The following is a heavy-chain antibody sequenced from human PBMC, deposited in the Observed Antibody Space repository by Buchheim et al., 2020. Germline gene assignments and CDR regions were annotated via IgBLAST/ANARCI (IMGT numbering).Heavy chain of an antibody. CDR2: ISGSGGST. D-gene: IGHD3-3*01. Sequence: EVQLLESGGDLVRPGGSLRLSCAASGFTFDTFAMSWVRQAPGMGLEWVSAISGSGGSTYYAQSVKGRSTISRDNFQNPVYLQMNSLRAEDTAVYYCARYDFWSDYYRGENGLDVWGQGTT. J-gene: IGHJ6*02. V-gene: IGHV3-23*01. CDR3: ARYDFWSDYYRGENGLDV. CDR1: GFTFDTFA.